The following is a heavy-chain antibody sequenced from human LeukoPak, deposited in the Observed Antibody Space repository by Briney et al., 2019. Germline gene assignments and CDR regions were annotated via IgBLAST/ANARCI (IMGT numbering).Heavy chain of an antibody. CDR1: GGSFSGYY. D-gene: IGHD2-15*01. V-gene: IGHV4-34*01. CDR3: AGCSGGSCYADY. CDR2: INHSGST. J-gene: IGHJ4*02. Sequence: SETLSLTCAVYGGSFSGYYWSWIRQPPGKGLEWIGEINHSGSTNYNPSLKSRVTISVDTSKNQFSLKLSSVTAADTAVCYCAGCSGGSCYADYWGQGTLVTVSS.